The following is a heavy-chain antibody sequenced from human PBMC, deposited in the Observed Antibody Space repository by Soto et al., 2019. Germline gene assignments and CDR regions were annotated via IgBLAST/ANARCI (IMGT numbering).Heavy chain of an antibody. CDR1: GYSFTSYW. CDR3: ARLEYYDSSGYSRVRWFDP. CDR2: IDPSDSYT. D-gene: IGHD3-22*01. Sequence: GESLKISCKGSGYSFTSYWISWVRQMPGKGLEWMGRIDPSDSYTNYSPSFQGHVTISADKSISTAYLQWSSLKASDTAMYYCARLEYYDSSGYSRVRWFDPWGQGTLVTVSS. J-gene: IGHJ5*02. V-gene: IGHV5-10-1*01.